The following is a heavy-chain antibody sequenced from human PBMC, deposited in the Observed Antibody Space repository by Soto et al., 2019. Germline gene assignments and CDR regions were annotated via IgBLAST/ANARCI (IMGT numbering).Heavy chain of an antibody. Sequence: GGSLRLSCAASGFTFSSYGMHWVRRAPGKGLEWVAVISYDGSNKYYADSVKGRFTISRDNSKNTLYLQMNSLRAEDTAVYYCAKVQALRLVGAPPPDYWGQGTLVTVSS. CDR1: GFTFSSYG. D-gene: IGHD1-26*01. J-gene: IGHJ4*02. CDR2: ISYDGSNK. CDR3: AKVQALRLVGAPPPDY. V-gene: IGHV3-30*18.